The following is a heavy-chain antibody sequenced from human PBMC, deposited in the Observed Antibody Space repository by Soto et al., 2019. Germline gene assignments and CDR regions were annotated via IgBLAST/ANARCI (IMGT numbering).Heavy chain of an antibody. CDR2: ITPILGLA. D-gene: IGHD2-15*01. CDR3: ARERPSRSGRGWLDP. V-gene: IGHV1-69*01. J-gene: IGHJ5*02. Sequence: QVQLVQSGAEVKKPGSSVKVSCKASGDSFSNFAISWVRQAPGQGLEWMGGITPILGLADNAQKFQGRITITADESTSTAHMELSSLRSEDTAIYYCARERPSRSGRGWLDPWGQGTLVTVSA. CDR1: GDSFSNFA.